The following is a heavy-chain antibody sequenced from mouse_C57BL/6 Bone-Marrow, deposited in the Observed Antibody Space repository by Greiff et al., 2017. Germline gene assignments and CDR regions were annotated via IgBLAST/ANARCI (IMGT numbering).Heavy chain of an antibody. CDR3: ARSYVAMDY. D-gene: IGHD6-5*01. CDR2: IYPGDGDT. V-gene: IGHV1-82*01. Sequence: QVQLKESGPELVKPGASVKISCKASGYAFSSSWMNWVKQRPGKGLEWIGRIYPGDGDTNYNGKFKGKATLTAVKSSSTAYMQLSSLTSDDSAVYFCARSYVAMDYWGQGTSVSVSS. J-gene: IGHJ4*01. CDR1: GYAFSSSW.